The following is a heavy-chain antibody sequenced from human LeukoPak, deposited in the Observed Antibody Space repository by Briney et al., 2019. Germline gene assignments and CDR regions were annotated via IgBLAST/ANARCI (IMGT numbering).Heavy chain of an antibody. J-gene: IGHJ4*02. D-gene: IGHD6-19*01. CDR3: ARERSSGWYGDY. CDR2: INAGNGNT. V-gene: IGHV1-3*01. CDR1: GYTFTSYA. Sequence: ASVKVSCKASGYTFTSYAMHWVRQAPGQRLEWMGWINAGNGNTKYSQKFQGRVTITRDTSASTAYMELSSLRSEDTAVYYCARERSSGWYGDYWGQGTLVTVSS.